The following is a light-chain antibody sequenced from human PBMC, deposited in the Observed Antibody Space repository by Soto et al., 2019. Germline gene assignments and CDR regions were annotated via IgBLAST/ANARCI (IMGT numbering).Light chain of an antibody. J-gene: IGKJ1*01. CDR1: QSVSSNY. CDR2: GAS. CDR3: QQYGSSPWT. Sequence: EIMLTQSPGTLSLSPGERATLSCRASQSVSSNYLAWYQQKPGQAPRPLIYGASSRATGIPDRFSGSGAGTDFTLTISRLESEDFAVYYCQQYGSSPWTFGQGTKVDI. V-gene: IGKV3-20*01.